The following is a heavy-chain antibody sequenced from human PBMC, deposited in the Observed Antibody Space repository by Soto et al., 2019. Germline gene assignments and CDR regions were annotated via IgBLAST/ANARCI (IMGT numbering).Heavy chain of an antibody. CDR1: GFTFSSYA. J-gene: IGHJ4*02. Sequence: EVQLLESGGGLVQPGGSLRLSCAASGFTFSSYAMRWVRQTPGKGLEWVAGISGGGGKTYYADSVTGRFTISRDNARNTLYLQMNSLRAADTAIYYCAKDRGAGGRFSGIAVAGIPSGGQGTLVTFSS. CDR3: AKDRGAGGRFSGIAVAGIPS. V-gene: IGHV3-23*01. D-gene: IGHD6-19*01. CDR2: ISGGGGKT.